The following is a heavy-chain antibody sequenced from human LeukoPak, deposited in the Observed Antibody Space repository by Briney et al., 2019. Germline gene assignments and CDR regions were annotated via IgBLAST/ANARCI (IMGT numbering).Heavy chain of an antibody. CDR1: GFTFSSYS. CDR2: ISSSSSTI. D-gene: IGHD6-19*01. Sequence: PGGSLRLSCAASGFTFSSYSMNWVRQAPGKGLEWVSYISSSSSTIYYADSVKGRFTISRDNSKNTLYLQMNSLRAEDTAVYYCARLRSGWRSTIDYWGQGTLVTVSS. V-gene: IGHV3-48*01. CDR3: ARLRSGWRSTIDY. J-gene: IGHJ4*02.